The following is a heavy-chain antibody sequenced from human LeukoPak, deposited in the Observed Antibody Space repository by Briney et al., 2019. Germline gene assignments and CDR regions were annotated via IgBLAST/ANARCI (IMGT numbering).Heavy chain of an antibody. J-gene: IGHJ4*02. CDR2: IFYSGST. CDR3: ARRGGSYFDY. CDR1: GASINHYH. D-gene: IGHD1-26*01. V-gene: IGHV4-59*08. Sequence: SETLSLTCTVSGASINHYHWSWIRQPPGKGLEWIGYIFYSGSTNYNPSLKTRVSFSVDTSKNQISLRLSSVTAADTAVYFCARRGGSYFDYWGQGALVTVSS.